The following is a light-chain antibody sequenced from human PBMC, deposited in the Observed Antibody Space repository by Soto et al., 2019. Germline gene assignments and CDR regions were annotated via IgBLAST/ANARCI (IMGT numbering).Light chain of an antibody. J-gene: IGLJ1*01. Sequence: QSGPDEPGAVSESPARWIPIYCKRNSSDVGGYNYVSWYQQHPGKAPRLMIYDVSTRPSGVSNRFSGSKSGNTASLTISGLQADDEADYYCSSYTPTRSYVFGTGTKVTVL. V-gene: IGLV2-14*03. CDR1: SSDVGGYNY. CDR2: DVS. CDR3: SSYTPTRSYV.